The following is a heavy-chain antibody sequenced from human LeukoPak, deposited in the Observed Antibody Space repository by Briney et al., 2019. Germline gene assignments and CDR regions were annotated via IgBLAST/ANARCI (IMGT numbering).Heavy chain of an antibody. D-gene: IGHD1-26*01. CDR3: ARDRVEYSGSYHPSGY. V-gene: IGHV1-8*01. CDR2: MNPNSGNT. CDR1: GYTFTSYD. Sequence: ASVKVSCKASGYTFTSYDINWVRQATGQGLEWMGWMNPNSGNTGYAQKFQGRVTMTRNTSIGTAYMELSSLRSEDTAVYYCARDRVEYSGSYHPSGYWGQGTLVTVSS. J-gene: IGHJ4*02.